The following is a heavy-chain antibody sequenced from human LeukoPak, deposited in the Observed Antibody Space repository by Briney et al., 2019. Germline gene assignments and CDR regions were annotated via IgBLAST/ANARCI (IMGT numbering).Heavy chain of an antibody. CDR2: MNIDGSEK. Sequence: GGSLRLSCAASGFTFSSYWMGWVRQAPGKRLEWVANMNIDGSEKYYADSAKGRFTISRDNARNSVYLQMNSLRVEDMAVYYCARDPVEWELLLDYWGQGTLVTVSS. J-gene: IGHJ4*02. D-gene: IGHD1-26*01. CDR1: GFTFSSYW. CDR3: ARDPVEWELLLDY. V-gene: IGHV3-7*01.